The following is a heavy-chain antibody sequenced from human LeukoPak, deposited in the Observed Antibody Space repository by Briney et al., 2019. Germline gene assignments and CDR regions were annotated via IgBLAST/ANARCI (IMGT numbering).Heavy chain of an antibody. V-gene: IGHV3-74*01. CDR1: GFTFSSYW. CDR2: INSDGSST. J-gene: IGHJ3*02. CDR3: ARMQLDHDAFDI. D-gene: IGHD1-1*01. Sequence: PGGSLRLSCAASGFTFSSYWMHWVRQAPGKGLVWVSRINSDGSSTSYADSVKGRFTISRDNAKNTLYLQMNSLRAEDTAVYYCARMQLDHDAFDIWGQRTMVTVSS.